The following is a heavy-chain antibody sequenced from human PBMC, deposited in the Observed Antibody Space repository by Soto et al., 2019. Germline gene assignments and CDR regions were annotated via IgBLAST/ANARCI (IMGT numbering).Heavy chain of an antibody. J-gene: IGHJ4*02. CDR1: DGSFSGYY. CDR3: VRMGGRWLPRWRYFDY. D-gene: IGHD1-26*01. CDR2: INHSGNT. Sequence: SETLSLTCGVSDGSFSGYYWSWIRQPPGRGLEWIGEINHSGNTYYNPSLESRVTISVDKSKTHFSMELSSVTAADTAVYYCVRMGGRWLPRWRYFDYWGQGTLVTVSS. V-gene: IGHV4-34*01.